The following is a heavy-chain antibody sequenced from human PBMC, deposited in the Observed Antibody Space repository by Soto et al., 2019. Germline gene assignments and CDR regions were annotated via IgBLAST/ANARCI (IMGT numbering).Heavy chain of an antibody. CDR1: GFTFSSYA. J-gene: IGHJ4*02. V-gene: IGHV3-23*01. CDR3: AKDRSRYYDILTGYYHFDY. CDR2: ISGSGGST. Sequence: GGSLRLSCAASGFTFSSYAMSWVRQAPGKGLEWVSAISGSGGSTYYADSVKGRFTISRDNSKNTLYLQMNSLRAEDTAVYYCAKDRSRYYDILTGYYHFDYWGQGTLVTVSS. D-gene: IGHD3-9*01.